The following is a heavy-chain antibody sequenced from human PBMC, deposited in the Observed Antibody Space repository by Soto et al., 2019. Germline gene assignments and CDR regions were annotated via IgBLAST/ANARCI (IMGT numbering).Heavy chain of an antibody. D-gene: IGHD2-15*01. Sequence: PGGSLRLSCAASGFTFSDAWMSWVRQALGKGLDWVGRIKSKSDGGTTEYAAPVRGRFTISRDDSKTTLYLQMNSLKTEDTAVYYCTTDLWRIAVVVGSTGYFNPWGQGTPVTVSS. CDR1: GFTFSDAW. CDR3: TTDLWRIAVVVGSTGYFNP. V-gene: IGHV3-15*01. CDR2: IKSKSDGGTT. J-gene: IGHJ5*02.